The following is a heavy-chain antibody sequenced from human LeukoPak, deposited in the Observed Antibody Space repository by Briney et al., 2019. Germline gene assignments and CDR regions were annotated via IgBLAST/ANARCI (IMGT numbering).Heavy chain of an antibody. CDR2: ISGSGGST. CDR1: GFTFSSYA. J-gene: IGHJ4*02. Sequence: GSLRLSCAASGFTFSSYAMSWVRQAPGKGLEWVSAISGSGGSTYYADSVKGRFTISRDNSKNTLYLQMNSLRAEDTAVYYCAKGPGYSSSWYGVLDYWGQGTLVTVSS. CDR3: AKGPGYSSSWYGVLDY. D-gene: IGHD6-13*01. V-gene: IGHV3-23*01.